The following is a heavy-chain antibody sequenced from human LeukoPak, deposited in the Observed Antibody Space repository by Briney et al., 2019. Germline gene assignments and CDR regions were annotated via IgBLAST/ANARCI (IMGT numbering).Heavy chain of an antibody. CDR1: GFTFSRYA. Sequence: QAGGSLRLSCAASGFTFSRYAMHWARQAPGKGLEWVAVISYDGSNKYYADSVKGRFTISRDNSKNTLYLQMNSLRAEDTAVYYCARMFLVGATNNHDAFDIWGQGTMVTVSS. CDR2: ISYDGSNK. J-gene: IGHJ3*02. CDR3: ARMFLVGATNNHDAFDI. D-gene: IGHD1-26*01. V-gene: IGHV3-30-3*01.